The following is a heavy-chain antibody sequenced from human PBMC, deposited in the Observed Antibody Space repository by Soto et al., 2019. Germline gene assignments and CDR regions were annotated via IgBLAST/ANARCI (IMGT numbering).Heavy chain of an antibody. V-gene: IGHV4-30-2*01. D-gene: IGHD3-16*01. CDR3: ARGQGGSADY. Sequence: PWETLSLTCAVSGGSISSGGYSWSWIRQPPGKGLEWIGYIYHSGSTYYNPSLKSRVTISVDRSKNQFSLKLSSVTAADTAVYYCARGQGGSADYWGQGTLVTVSS. CDR2: IYHSGST. CDR1: GGSISSGGYS. J-gene: IGHJ4*02.